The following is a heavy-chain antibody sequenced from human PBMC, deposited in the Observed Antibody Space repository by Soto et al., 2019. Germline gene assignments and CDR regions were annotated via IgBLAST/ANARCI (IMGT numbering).Heavy chain of an antibody. Sequence: GGSLRLSCAASGFTFSSYAMSWVRQAPGKGLEWVSAISGSGGSTYYADSVKGRFTISRDNSKNTLYLQMSSLRVEDTAVYYCAKSNLYCSSSNCYVFDYWGQGTLVTVSS. CDR1: GFTFSSYA. J-gene: IGHJ4*02. CDR2: ISGSGGST. D-gene: IGHD2-2*01. V-gene: IGHV3-23*01. CDR3: AKSNLYCSSSNCYVFDY.